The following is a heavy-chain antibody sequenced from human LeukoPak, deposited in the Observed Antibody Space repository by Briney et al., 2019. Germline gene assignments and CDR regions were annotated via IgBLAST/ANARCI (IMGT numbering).Heavy chain of an antibody. CDR3: AIYRRGSSSWSSRSFYYYGMDV. Sequence: SETLSLTCTVSGGSISSSSYYWGWIRQPPGKGLEWIGSIYYSGSTYYNPSLKSRVTISVDTSKNQFSLKLSSVTAADTAVYYCAIYRRGSSSWSSRSFYYYGMDVWGQGTTVTVSS. D-gene: IGHD6-13*01. CDR2: IYYSGST. J-gene: IGHJ6*02. V-gene: IGHV4-39*01. CDR1: GGSISSSSYY.